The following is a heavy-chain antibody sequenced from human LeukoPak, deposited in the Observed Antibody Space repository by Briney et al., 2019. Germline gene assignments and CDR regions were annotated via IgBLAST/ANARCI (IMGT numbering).Heavy chain of an antibody. CDR1: GGSISSSSYY. J-gene: IGHJ3*02. CDR2: IYYSGST. D-gene: IGHD3-3*01. Sequence: SETLSLTCTVSGGSISSSSYYWGWIRQPPGKGLEWIGSIYYSGSTYYNPSLKSRVTISVDTSKNQFSLKLSSVTAADTAVYYCAGIYYDFWSGHAFDIWGQGTMVTVSS. V-gene: IGHV4-39*01. CDR3: AGIYYDFWSGHAFDI.